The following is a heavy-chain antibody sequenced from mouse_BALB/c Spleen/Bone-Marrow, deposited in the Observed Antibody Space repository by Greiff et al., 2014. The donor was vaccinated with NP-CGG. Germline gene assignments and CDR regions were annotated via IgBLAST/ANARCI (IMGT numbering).Heavy chain of an antibody. Sequence: EVMLVESGPGLVKPSQSLSLTCTVTGYSITSDYAWNWIRQFPGNKLEWMGYISYSGNTSYNPSLKSRIPITRDTSKNQFFLQLNSVTTEDTATYYCARYDYDGVDYWGQGTTLTVSS. CDR2: ISYSGNT. V-gene: IGHV3-2*02. CDR3: ARYDYDGVDY. CDR1: GYSITSDYA. J-gene: IGHJ2*01. D-gene: IGHD2-4*01.